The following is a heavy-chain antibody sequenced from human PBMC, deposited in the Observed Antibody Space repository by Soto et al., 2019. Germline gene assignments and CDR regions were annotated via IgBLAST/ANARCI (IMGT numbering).Heavy chain of an antibody. J-gene: IGHJ4*02. CDR2: ISYDGSNK. CDR3: AKESARSGYFDY. CDR1: GFTFSSYG. V-gene: IGHV3-30*18. Sequence: PGGSLRLSCAASGFTFSSYGMHWVRQAPGKGLEWVAVISYDGSNKYYADSVKGRFTISRDNSKNTLYLQMNSLRAEDTAVYYCAKESARSGYFDYWGQGTLVTVSS.